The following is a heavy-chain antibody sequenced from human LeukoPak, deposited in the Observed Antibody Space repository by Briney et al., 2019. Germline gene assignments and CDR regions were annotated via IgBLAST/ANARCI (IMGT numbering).Heavy chain of an antibody. D-gene: IGHD3-10*01. CDR1: GYTFTDYS. CDR3: AKDFFGSGRYSPFDP. J-gene: IGHJ5*02. V-gene: IGHV1-2*02. CDR2: ISPDSGDT. Sequence: ASVKVSCKASGYTFTDYSIHLVRQAPGQGLEWMGWISPDSGDTNSAQKFQGRVTMTGDTSINTAYMELSRLRSDDTAIYYCAKDFFGSGRYSPFDPWGQGTLITVSS.